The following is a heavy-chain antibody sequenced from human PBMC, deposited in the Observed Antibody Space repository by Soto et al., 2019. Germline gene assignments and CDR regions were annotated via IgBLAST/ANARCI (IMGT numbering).Heavy chain of an antibody. CDR2: ISSNGGST. Sequence: GGSLRLSCSASGFTFSSYAMHWVRQAPGKGLKYVSAISSNGGSTYYADSVKGRFTISRDNSKNTLYLQMSRLRAENTAVYYCARRVDSVYAFWSGYDNPRPNWFDDWGQGTLVTVSS. V-gene: IGHV3-64D*08. CDR1: GFTFSSYA. J-gene: IGHJ5*02. CDR3: ARRVDSVYAFWSGYDNPRPNWFDD. D-gene: IGHD3-3*01.